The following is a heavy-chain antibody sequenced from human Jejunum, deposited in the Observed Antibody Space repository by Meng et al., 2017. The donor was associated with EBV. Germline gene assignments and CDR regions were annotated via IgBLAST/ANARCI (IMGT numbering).Heavy chain of an antibody. J-gene: IGHJ4*02. D-gene: IGHD6-13*01. CDR1: GYTFTRYP. Sequence: QVQLVQSGSELKKPGASVKVSCKASGYTFTRYPIHWVRQAPGQGLEWMGWINTNTGNPPYAQGFTGGIVFSLDTSVNTAYLQISSLKAEDTAVYYCARGGESWYDDDYWGQGTLGTVS. CDR2: INTNTGNP. V-gene: IGHV7-4-1*02. CDR3: ARGGESWYDDDY.